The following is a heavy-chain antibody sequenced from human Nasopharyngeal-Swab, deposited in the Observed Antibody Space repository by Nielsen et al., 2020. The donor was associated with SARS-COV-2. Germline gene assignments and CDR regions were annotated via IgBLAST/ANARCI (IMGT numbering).Heavy chain of an antibody. CDR3: AILGYCSSNMCPSQRNWFDP. D-gene: IGHD2-2*01. Sequence: ASVKVSCKVSGYTFTELSMHWVRQAPGKGLEWMGGFDPEEGETIYAQKFQGRVTMTEDTSTDTAYMELSGLRSEDTAIYYCAILGYCSSNMCPSQRNWFDPWGQGTLVTVSS. V-gene: IGHV1-24*01. J-gene: IGHJ5*02. CDR1: GYTFTELS. CDR2: FDPEEGET.